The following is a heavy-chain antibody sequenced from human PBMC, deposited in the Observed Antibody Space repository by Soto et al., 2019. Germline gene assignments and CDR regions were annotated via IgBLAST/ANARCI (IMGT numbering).Heavy chain of an antibody. CDR3: ARDIWSGDYKWFDS. Sequence: GGSLRLSCTSSTVTINVHGIQWVRQAPGKGLEWVACISNDGRAQYYADSVKGRFTISRDYSKNTVDLQMNSLRNEETAVYYCARDIWSGDYKWFDSWGQGTLVTVSS. CDR2: ISNDGRAQ. CDR1: TVTINVHG. V-gene: IGHV3-30*03. D-gene: IGHD3-3*01. J-gene: IGHJ5*01.